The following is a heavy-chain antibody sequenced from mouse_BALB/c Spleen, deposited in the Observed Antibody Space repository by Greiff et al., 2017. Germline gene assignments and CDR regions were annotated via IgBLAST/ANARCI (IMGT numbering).Heavy chain of an antibody. D-gene: IGHD2-2*01. J-gene: IGHJ1*01. V-gene: IGHV3-5*02. CDR1: GISITTGNYR. Sequence: EVKLVESGPGLVKPSQTVSLTCTVTGISITTGNYRWSWIRQFPGNKLEWIGYIYYSGTITYNPSLTSRTTITRDTSKNQFFLEMNSLTAEDTATYYCARFYYGYDWYFDVWGAGTTVTVSS. CDR3: ARFYYGYDWYFDV. CDR2: IYYSGTI.